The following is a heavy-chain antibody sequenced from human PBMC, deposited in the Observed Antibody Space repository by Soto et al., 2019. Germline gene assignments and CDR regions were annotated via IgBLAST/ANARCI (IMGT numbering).Heavy chain of an antibody. CDR2: IYYSGST. D-gene: IGHD3-10*01. J-gene: IGHJ4*02. CDR1: GGSINNYY. Sequence: SETLSLTCTVSGGSINNYYWSWIRQPPGKGLEWIGYIYYSGSTNYNPSLKSRVTISVDTSKNQFSLKLSSVTAADTAVYYCARARPSGCDLFGGFFDFCGQGTLVIGSS. CDR3: ARARPSGCDLFGGFFDF. V-gene: IGHV4-59*12.